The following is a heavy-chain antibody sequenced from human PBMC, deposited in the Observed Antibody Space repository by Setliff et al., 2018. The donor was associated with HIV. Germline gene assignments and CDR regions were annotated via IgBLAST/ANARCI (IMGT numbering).Heavy chain of an antibody. CDR2: IFYSGST. CDR1: GGSLNTGTYY. V-gene: IGHV4-39*07. D-gene: IGHD3-22*01. J-gene: IGHJ6*02. CDR3: ARSRTSSGYYGVTGYGMDV. Sequence: SETLSLTCTVSGGSLNTGTYYWGWIRQPPGKGLEWIGSIFYSGSTNYNPSLKSRVTISVDTSKNQFSLKLNSVTTADTAVYYCARSRTSSGYYGVTGYGMDVWGQGTTVTVSS.